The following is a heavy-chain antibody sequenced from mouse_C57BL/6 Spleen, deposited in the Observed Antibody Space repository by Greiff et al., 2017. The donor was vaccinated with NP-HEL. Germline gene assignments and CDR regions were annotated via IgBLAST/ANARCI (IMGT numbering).Heavy chain of an antibody. V-gene: IGHV1-53*01. D-gene: IGHD1-1*01. CDR1: GYTFTSYW. Sequence: VQLQQPGTELVKPGASVKLSCKASGYTFTSYWMHWVKQRPGQGLEWIGNINPSNGGTNYNEKFKSQATLTVDNSSSTAYMQLSSLTSEDSAVYDGERERTTVVEHGYFDVWGTGTTVTVSS. CDR3: ERERTTVVEHGYFDV. CDR2: INPSNGGT. J-gene: IGHJ1*03.